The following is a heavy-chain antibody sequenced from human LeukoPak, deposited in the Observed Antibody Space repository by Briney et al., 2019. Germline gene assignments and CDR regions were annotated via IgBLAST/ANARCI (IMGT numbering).Heavy chain of an antibody. D-gene: IGHD2-21*02. Sequence: PSETLSLTCTVSGGSISSSSYYWGWIRQPPGKGLEWIGNIYYSGSTYYNRSLKSRVTISVDTSKKQFSLKLSSVTAADTAVYYCATYYCGGDCYSGYFDYWGQGTLFTASS. J-gene: IGHJ4*02. CDR3: ATYYCGGDCYSGYFDY. V-gene: IGHV4-39*01. CDR1: GGSISSSSYY. CDR2: IYYSGST.